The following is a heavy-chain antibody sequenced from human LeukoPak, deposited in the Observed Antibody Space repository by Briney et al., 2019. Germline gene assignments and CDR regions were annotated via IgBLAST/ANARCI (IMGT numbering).Heavy chain of an antibody. CDR2: ISSTSSM. J-gene: IGHJ6*02. Sequence: GGSLRLSCEASGFILRTYRMNWVRQAPGKGLEWLSYISSTSSMYYADSVKGRFTISRDNAKNSLYLQMNSLRAEDTAVYYCARGNYGDYDHYGMDVWGQGTTVTVSS. V-gene: IGHV3-48*04. D-gene: IGHD4-17*01. CDR1: GFILRTYR. CDR3: ARGNYGDYDHYGMDV.